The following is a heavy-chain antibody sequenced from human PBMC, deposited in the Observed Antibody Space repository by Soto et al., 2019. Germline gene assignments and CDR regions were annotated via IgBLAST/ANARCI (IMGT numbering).Heavy chain of an antibody. Sequence: GGSLRLSCAASGFTFSSYGMHWVRQAPGKGLEWVAVISYDGSNKYYADSVKGRFTISRDNSKNTLYLQMNSLRAEDTAVYYCAKDLFPYCGGDCYLDYWGQGTLVTVSS. CDR3: AKDLFPYCGGDCYLDY. J-gene: IGHJ4*02. CDR1: GFTFSSYG. D-gene: IGHD2-21*02. V-gene: IGHV3-30*18. CDR2: ISYDGSNK.